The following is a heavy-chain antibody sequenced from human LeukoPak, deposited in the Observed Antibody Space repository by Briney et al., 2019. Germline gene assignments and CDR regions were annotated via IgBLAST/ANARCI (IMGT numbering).Heavy chain of an antibody. CDR2: VANDGRDK. J-gene: IGHJ4*02. V-gene: IGHV3-30*01. CDR3: ARDRNSPAKYYFDY. D-gene: IGHD1-14*01. Sequence: GGSLRLSCAASGFTFNAYAMHWVRQAPGKGLEWVPVVANDGRDKQYADSMKGRFTISRDNSENTLYLQMNTLRAEDTAVYYCARDRNSPAKYYFDYWGQGTLVTVSS. CDR1: GFTFNAYA.